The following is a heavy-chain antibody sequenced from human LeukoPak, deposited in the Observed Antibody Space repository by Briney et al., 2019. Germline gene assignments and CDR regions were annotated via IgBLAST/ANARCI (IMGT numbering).Heavy chain of an antibody. Sequence: AGSLRLSCAAAGFTFSSYAVSWVRQAPGKGLVWVSSISGSGGSTYSADSVKGRFTISRDNSKNTLYLQMNSLRAEDTALYYCAKDRSCTNDICRGDFDYWGQGTLVTVSS. D-gene: IGHD2-8*01. CDR3: AKDRSCTNDICRGDFDY. CDR2: ISGSGGST. J-gene: IGHJ4*02. CDR1: GFTFSSYA. V-gene: IGHV3-23*01.